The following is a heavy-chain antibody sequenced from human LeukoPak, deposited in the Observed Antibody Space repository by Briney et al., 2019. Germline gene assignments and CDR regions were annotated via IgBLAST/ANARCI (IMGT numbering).Heavy chain of an antibody. CDR1: GFTFRDYN. Sequence: GGSLRLSCAASGFTFRDYNMSWIRQAPGKGLEWVSYISSSGSTIYYADSVKGRFTISRDNAKNSLYLQMNSLRAEDTAVYYCARENYYYYMDVWGKGTTVTISS. CDR3: ARENYYYYMDV. V-gene: IGHV3-11*01. J-gene: IGHJ6*03. CDR2: ISSSGSTI.